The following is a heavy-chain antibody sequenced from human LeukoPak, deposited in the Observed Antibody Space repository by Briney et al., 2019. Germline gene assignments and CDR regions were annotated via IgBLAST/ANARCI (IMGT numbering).Heavy chain of an antibody. V-gene: IGHV3-74*01. CDR3: ARPQQGGTTRSHGLDV. CDR2: INTDGTST. D-gene: IGHD2-2*01. CDR1: GFTFSNSW. J-gene: IGHJ6*02. Sequence: PGESLRLSCAASGFTFSNSWMQWVRQVPAKGLVWVSRINTDGTSTSYADSVRGRFIISRDNAKNTLYLQMNSLRAEDTAVYYCARPQQGGTTRSHGLDVWGQGTTVTVSS.